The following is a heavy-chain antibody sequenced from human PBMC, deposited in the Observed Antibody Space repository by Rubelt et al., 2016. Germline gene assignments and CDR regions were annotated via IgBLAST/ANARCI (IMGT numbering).Heavy chain of an antibody. J-gene: IGHJ4*02. CDR1: GGSFSGYY. CDR2: IYYSGST. Sequence: QVQLQQWGAGLLKPSETLSLTCAVYGGSFSGYYWSWIRQPPGKGLEWIGYIYYSGSTYYNSSLKSRVTISLDTSKNQFARKLSSVSAADTAVYYCAASTARLTTDFDYWGQGTLVTVSS. D-gene: IGHD1-14*01. CDR3: AASTARLTTDFDY. V-gene: IGHV4-34*01.